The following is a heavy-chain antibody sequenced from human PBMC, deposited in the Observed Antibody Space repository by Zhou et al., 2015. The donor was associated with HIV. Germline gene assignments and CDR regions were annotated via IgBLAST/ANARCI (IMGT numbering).Heavy chain of an antibody. V-gene: IGHV3-30*18. Sequence: QVQLVESGGGVVQPGRSLRLSCAASGFTFSSYGMHWVRQAPGKGLEWVAVISYDGSNKYYADSVKGRFTISRDNSKNTLYLQMNSLRAEDTAVYYCAKDRSYYDSKPAFDFDYWGQGTLVTVSS. J-gene: IGHJ4*02. D-gene: IGHD3-22*01. CDR3: AKDRSYYDSKPAFDFDY. CDR1: GFTFSSYG. CDR2: ISYDGSNK.